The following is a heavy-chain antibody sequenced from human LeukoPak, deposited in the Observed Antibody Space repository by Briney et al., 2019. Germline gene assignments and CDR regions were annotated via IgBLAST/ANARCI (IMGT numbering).Heavy chain of an antibody. CDR2: IYYSGST. J-gene: IGHJ3*02. CDR3: ARALKRAFDI. V-gene: IGHV4-59*01. CDR1: GGAISRYY. Sequence: SETLSLTCPVSGGAISRYYWSWIRQPPGKGLEWIGYIYYSGSTNYNPSLKGRVTISVDTSKNQFSLKLSSVTAADTAVYYCARALKRAFDIWGQGTMVTVSS.